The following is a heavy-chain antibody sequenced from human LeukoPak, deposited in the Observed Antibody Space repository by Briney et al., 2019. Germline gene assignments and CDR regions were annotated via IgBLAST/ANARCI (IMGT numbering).Heavy chain of an antibody. V-gene: IGHV1-2*02. CDR3: ARPYFQWELRY. CDR1: GYTFSGYY. D-gene: IGHD1-26*01. CDR2: INPNSGGT. J-gene: IGHJ4*02. Sequence: ASVKVSCKASGYTFSGYYIHWVRQAPGQGLEWMGWINPNSGGTNYAQKFQGRVTMTRDTSISTVYMEMSRLRYDDTAVYYCARPYFQWELRYWGPGTLVTISS.